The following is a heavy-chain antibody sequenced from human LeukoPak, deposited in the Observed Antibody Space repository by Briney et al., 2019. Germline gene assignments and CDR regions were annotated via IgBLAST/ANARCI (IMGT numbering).Heavy chain of an antibody. Sequence: GGSLRLSCAASGFTFSNYAIHWVRQAPGKGLEWVAVISYDGTKKYYAESVKGRFTISRDISKDTLLLQMNSLRAEDAAIYYCAKDVTVVRGRGTAYFGMDVWGQGTTVTVSS. V-gene: IGHV3-30*18. D-gene: IGHD3-10*01. CDR3: AKDVTVVRGRGTAYFGMDV. CDR1: GFTFSNYA. J-gene: IGHJ6*02. CDR2: ISYDGTKK.